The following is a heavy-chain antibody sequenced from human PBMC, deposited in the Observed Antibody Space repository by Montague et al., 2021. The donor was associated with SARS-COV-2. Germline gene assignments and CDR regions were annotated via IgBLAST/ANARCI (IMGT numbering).Heavy chain of an antibody. CDR1: DGSFSDYS. D-gene: IGHD3-22*01. Sequence: SETLSLTCAVYDGSFSDYSWTWIRQPPGKGLEWIGEINHRGSTNYNPSLKRRVTISVDASKNQFSLKMTSVTAADTAVYYCARGRQPINMIVVVVTGGEYYFDFWGQGTLVAVSS. CDR3: ARGRQPINMIVVVVTGGEYYFDF. V-gene: IGHV4-34*01. CDR2: INHRGST. J-gene: IGHJ4*02.